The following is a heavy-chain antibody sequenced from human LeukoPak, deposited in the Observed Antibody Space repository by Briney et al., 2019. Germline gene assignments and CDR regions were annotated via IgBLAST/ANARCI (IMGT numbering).Heavy chain of an antibody. V-gene: IGHV3-7*01. CDR3: AAEAADDAFDI. Sequence: GGSLRLSCAASGFTFSSYWMSWVRQAPGKGLEWVANIKQDGSEKYYVDSVKGRFTISRDNAKNSLYLQMNSLRAEDTAVYYCAAEAADDAFDIWGQGTMVTVSS. J-gene: IGHJ3*02. D-gene: IGHD6-13*01. CDR1: GFTFSSYW. CDR2: IKQDGSEK.